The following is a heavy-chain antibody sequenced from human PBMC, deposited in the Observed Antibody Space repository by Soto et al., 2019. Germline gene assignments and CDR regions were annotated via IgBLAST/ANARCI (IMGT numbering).Heavy chain of an antibody. Sequence: SETLSLTCAVYGGSFSGYYWSWIRQPPGKGLEWIGEINHSGSTNYNPSLKSRVTISVDTSKNQFSLKLSSVTAADTAVYYCARQYYGSGSYYNFDYWGQGTLVTVSS. CDR3: ARQYYGSGSYYNFDY. V-gene: IGHV4-34*01. CDR1: GGSFSGYY. D-gene: IGHD3-10*01. J-gene: IGHJ4*02. CDR2: INHSGST.